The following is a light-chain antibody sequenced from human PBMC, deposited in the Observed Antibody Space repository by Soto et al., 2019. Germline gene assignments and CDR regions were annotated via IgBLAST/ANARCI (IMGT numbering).Light chain of an antibody. Sequence: QPVLTQSPSASASLGASVKLTCTLSSGHKKYAIAWHQQQPEKGPRYLMRLNSDGSHNKGDGIPDRFSCSSSGAERYLIISSLHSEDEADYYCQTWDAGILVFGTGTKLTVL. CDR2: LNSDGSH. V-gene: IGLV4-69*01. CDR1: SGHKKYA. CDR3: QTWDAGILV. J-gene: IGLJ1*01.